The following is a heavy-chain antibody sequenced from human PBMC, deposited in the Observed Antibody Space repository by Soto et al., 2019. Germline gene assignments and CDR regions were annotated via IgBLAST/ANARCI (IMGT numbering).Heavy chain of an antibody. CDR2: ISGSGGST. Sequence: GGSLRLSCAASGFTFSSYAMSWVRQAPWKGLEWVSAISGSGGSTYYADSVKGRFTISRDNSKNTLYLQMNSLRAEDTAVYYCAKWADYDYVWGSYRPFYFDYWGQGTLVTVSS. V-gene: IGHV3-23*01. J-gene: IGHJ4*02. D-gene: IGHD3-16*02. CDR1: GFTFSSYA. CDR3: AKWADYDYVWGSYRPFYFDY.